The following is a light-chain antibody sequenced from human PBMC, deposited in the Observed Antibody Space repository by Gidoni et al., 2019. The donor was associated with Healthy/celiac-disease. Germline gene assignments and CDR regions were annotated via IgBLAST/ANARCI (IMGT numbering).Light chain of an antibody. CDR3: QQYNNWPPWT. Sequence: EIVMTQSPATLSVSPGERATLSCRASQSVSSNLAWYQQKPGQAPRLLIYGASTRATGIPARFSGSGSGTEFTLIISSLQSEDFAVYYCQQYNNWPPWTFXXXTKVEIK. J-gene: IGKJ1*01. CDR1: QSVSSN. CDR2: GAS. V-gene: IGKV3-15*01.